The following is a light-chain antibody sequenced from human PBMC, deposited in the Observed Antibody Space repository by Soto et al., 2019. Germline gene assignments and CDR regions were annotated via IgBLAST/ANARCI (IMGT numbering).Light chain of an antibody. J-gene: IGLJ2*01. CDR1: SGHSSYA. CDR2: LNSDGRH. Sequence: QPVLTQSPSASASLGASVKLTCTRSSGHSSYAIAWHQQQPEKGPRYLMKLNSDGRHSKGDGIPDRFSGSSSGTERYLTISSLQSEDEADYYCQTWGSGIQVFGGGTKVTVL. V-gene: IGLV4-69*01. CDR3: QTWGSGIQV.